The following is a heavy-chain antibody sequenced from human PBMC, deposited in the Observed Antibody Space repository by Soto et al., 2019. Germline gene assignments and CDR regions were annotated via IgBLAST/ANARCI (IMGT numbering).Heavy chain of an antibody. CDR3: ARDPRYCSHTKCYGDYYYYYMDV. J-gene: IGHJ6*03. CDR1: GLTFRNYG. D-gene: IGHD2-2*01. CDR2: ISSSSISM. Sequence: DVQLVESGGGLVQPGGSLRLSCAASGLTFRNYGMNWVRQAPGKGLEWVSYISSSSISMFYADSVKGRFTISRDNAKNTLYLQMNRLRAEDTAVYYCARDPRYCSHTKCYGDYYYYYMDVWGKGTTVTVSS. V-gene: IGHV3-48*01.